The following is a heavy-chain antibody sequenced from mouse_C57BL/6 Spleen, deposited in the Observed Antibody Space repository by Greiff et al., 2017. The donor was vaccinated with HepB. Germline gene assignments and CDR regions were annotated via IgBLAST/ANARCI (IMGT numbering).Heavy chain of an antibody. Sequence: EVQLLQSGPELVKPGASVKISCKASGYTFPDYYMHWLKQSPGKCLEWIGYINPNNGGTSYNQKFKGKATLTVNKSSSTAYMGLRSLTSEDSAVYYCASSSGPAWFAYWGQGTLVTVSA. V-gene: IGHV1-22*01. D-gene: IGHD3-2*02. J-gene: IGHJ3*01. CDR2: INPNNGGT. CDR1: GYTFPDYY. CDR3: ASSSGPAWFAY.